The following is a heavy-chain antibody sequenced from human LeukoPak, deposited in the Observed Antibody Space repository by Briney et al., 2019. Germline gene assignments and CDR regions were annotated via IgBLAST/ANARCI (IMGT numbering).Heavy chain of an antibody. CDR1: GFTFRSYA. J-gene: IGHJ4*02. CDR3: AKAAPDTTYFDY. Sequence: GGSQRLSCGASGFTFRSYAMSWVRQATGKGLEWVSAISSNGDTIYYADSVKGRFTTSRDNSKNTLYLQVNSLRAVDTAVYYCAKAAPDTTYFDYWGQGTLVTVSS. V-gene: IGHV3-23*01. CDR2: ISSNGDTI. D-gene: IGHD2/OR15-2a*01.